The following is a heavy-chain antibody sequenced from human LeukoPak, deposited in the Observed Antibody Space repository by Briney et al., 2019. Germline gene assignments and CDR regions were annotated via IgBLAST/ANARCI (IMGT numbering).Heavy chain of an antibody. CDR3: ARTYYYGSGSSASFDY. V-gene: IGHV3-21*04. Sequence: PGGSLRLSCAASEFSFSSYSMNWVRQAPGKGLEWVSSISSSSWIFYADSVKGRFTISRDNAKNSLYLQMNSLRAEDTALYYCARTYYYGSGSSASFDYWGQGTLVTVSS. CDR2: ISSSSWI. D-gene: IGHD3-10*01. CDR1: EFSFSSYS. J-gene: IGHJ4*02.